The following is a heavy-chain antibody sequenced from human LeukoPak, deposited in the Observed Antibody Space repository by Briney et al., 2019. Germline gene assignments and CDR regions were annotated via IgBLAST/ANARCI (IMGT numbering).Heavy chain of an antibody. J-gene: IGHJ4*02. V-gene: IGHV3-33*01. CDR2: IWYDGSNK. D-gene: IGHD3-22*01. CDR1: GFTFSSYG. Sequence: PGGSLRLSCAASGFTFSSYGMHWVRQAPGKGLEWVAVIWYDGSNKYYADSVKGRFTISRDNSKNTLYLQMNSLRAEDTAVYYCARARVGYYDSSGLDYWGQGTQVTVSS. CDR3: ARARVGYYDSSGLDY.